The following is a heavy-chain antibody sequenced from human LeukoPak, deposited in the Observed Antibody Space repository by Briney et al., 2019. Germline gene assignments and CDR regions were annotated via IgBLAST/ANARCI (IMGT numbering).Heavy chain of an antibody. D-gene: IGHD7-27*01. V-gene: IGHV1-2*06. Sequence: ASVKVSCKVVAYDFTGYHIHWVRQAPGQGPEWMGRLNPNSGHAVYAFKFQGRVTITRDTSSSTAYMEVTRLTSDDTALYYCARDHNSENWGSLGGWGQGTLVTVSS. CDR2: LNPNSGHA. CDR3: ARDHNSENWGSLGG. CDR1: AYDFTGYH. J-gene: IGHJ4*02.